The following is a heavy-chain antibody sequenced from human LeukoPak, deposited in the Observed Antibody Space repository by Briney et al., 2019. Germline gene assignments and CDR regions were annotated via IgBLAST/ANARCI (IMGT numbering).Heavy chain of an antibody. CDR2: INHSGST. Sequence: PSETLSLTCAVYGGSFSGYYWSWIRQPPGKGPEWIGEINHSGSTNYNPSLKSRVTISVDTSKNQFSLKLSSVTAADTAVYYCARGFGDHAFDIWGQGTMVTVSS. CDR1: GGSFSGYY. D-gene: IGHD3-10*01. J-gene: IGHJ3*02. V-gene: IGHV4-34*01. CDR3: ARGFGDHAFDI.